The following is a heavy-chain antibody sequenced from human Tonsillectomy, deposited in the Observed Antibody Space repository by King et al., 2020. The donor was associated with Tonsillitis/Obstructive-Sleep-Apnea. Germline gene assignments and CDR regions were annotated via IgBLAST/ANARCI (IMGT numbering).Heavy chain of an antibody. Sequence: VQLVESGGGVVQPGRSLRLSCAASGFTCSSYAMHWVRQAPGKGLEWVAVISYDGSNKYYADSVKGRFTISRDNSKNTLYLQMNSLRAEDTAVYYCARDSPYYGDYGGADYWGQGTLVTVSS. J-gene: IGHJ4*02. CDR2: ISYDGSNK. CDR3: ARDSPYYGDYGGADY. D-gene: IGHD4-17*01. V-gene: IGHV3-30*01. CDR1: GFTCSSYA.